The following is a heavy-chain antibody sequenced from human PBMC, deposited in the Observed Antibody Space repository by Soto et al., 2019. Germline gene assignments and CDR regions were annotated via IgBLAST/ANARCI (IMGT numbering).Heavy chain of an antibody. V-gene: IGHV1-8*01. CDR2: MSPNSGAT. J-gene: IGHJ6*02. D-gene: IGHD1-1*01. CDR1: GYTFTTCD. Sequence: ASVKVSCKASGYTFTTCDINWVRQATGQGLEWMGWMSPNSGATGYAQKFQGRVTMTRDTSISTAYMELSNLRSEDTAIYYCARGVDAGVDVWGQGTTVTVSS. CDR3: ARGVDAGVDV.